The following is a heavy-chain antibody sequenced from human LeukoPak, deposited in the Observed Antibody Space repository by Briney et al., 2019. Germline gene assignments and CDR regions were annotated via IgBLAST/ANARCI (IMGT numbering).Heavy chain of an antibody. J-gene: IGHJ4*02. Sequence: GGSLRLSCAASGFTFSNYGMHWVRQAPGKGLEWVAIIWYDGSNKYYADSVKGRFTVSRDNAENKVYLQMNSLGAEDTAVYYCARDFTPEWFDIHWGQGTLVTVSS. D-gene: IGHD3-3*01. CDR1: GFTFSNYG. V-gene: IGHV3-33*01. CDR2: IWYDGSNK. CDR3: ARDFTPEWFDIH.